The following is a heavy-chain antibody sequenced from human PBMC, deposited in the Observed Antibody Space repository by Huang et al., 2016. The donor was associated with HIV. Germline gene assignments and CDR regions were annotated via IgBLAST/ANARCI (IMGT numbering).Heavy chain of an antibody. CDR3: ARDPYYSNRWKRNDASFL. CDR1: GYDFGSYG. D-gene: IGHD4-4*01. CDR2: IGSDSRDT. Sequence: QVQLVQSGGEVMQPGASVRVSCKASGYDFGSYGMSWVRHAPGQGLGWLGGIGSDSRDTSSAQKFQGRVTMTTDTSTTTTYMELRSLRSDDTAMYYCARDPYYSNRWKRNDASFLWGQGTMITVSS. V-gene: IGHV1-18*01. J-gene: IGHJ3*01.